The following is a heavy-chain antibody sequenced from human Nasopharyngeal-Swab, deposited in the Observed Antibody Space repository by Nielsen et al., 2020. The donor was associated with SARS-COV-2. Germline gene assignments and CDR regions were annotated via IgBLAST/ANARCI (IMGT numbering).Heavy chain of an antibody. J-gene: IGHJ4*02. CDR1: GGSTSSSGSY. D-gene: IGHD5-18*01. Sequence: SETLSLTCTVSGGSTSSSGSYWGWIRQPPGKGLEWIGSIYYSGGTFYNPSLKSRVTISVDTSNNQFSLKLYSVTAADTAVYFCVRGGGYSFGYNDYWGQGTLVTVSS. CDR2: IYYSGGT. CDR3: VRGGGYSFGYNDY. V-gene: IGHV4-39*07.